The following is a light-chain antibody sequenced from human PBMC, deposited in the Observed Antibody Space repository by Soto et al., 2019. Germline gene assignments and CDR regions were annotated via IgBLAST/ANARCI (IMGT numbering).Light chain of an antibody. CDR2: GAS. J-gene: IGKJ4*01. Sequence: EIVMTQSPATLSVSPGERATLSCRASQSVSSNLAWYQQKPGQAPRFLIYGASTRATGIPARFSGSGSGTEFTLPISSLQSEDCAVYYCQQYNNWPSLTFGGGTKVEIK. CDR3: QQYNNWPSLT. CDR1: QSVSSN. V-gene: IGKV3-15*01.